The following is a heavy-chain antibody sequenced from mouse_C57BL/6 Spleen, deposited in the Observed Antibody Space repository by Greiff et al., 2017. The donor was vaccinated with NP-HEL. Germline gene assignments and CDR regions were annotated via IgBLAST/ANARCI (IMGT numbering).Heavy chain of an antibody. J-gene: IGHJ4*01. CDR3: ARNYEGYYAMDY. V-gene: IGHV1-4*01. CDR1: GYTFTSYT. CDR2: INPSSGYT. Sequence: VQLQQSGAELARPGASVKMSCKASGYTFTSYTMHWVKQRPGQGLEWIGYINPSSGYTKYNQKFKDKATLTADKSSSTAYMQLSSLTSEDSAVYHCARNYEGYYAMDYWGQGTSVTVSS. D-gene: IGHD1-1*01.